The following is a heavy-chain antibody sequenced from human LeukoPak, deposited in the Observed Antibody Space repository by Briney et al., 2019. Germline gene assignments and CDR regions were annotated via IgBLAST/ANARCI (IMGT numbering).Heavy chain of an antibody. D-gene: IGHD3-22*01. J-gene: IGHJ1*01. V-gene: IGHV3-23*01. CDR1: GFTFSSYA. CDR2: ISGSGGST. Sequence: GGSLRLSCAASGFTFSSYAMSWVRQAPGKGLEWVSAISGSGGSTHYADSVKGRFTISRDNSKNTLYLQMNSLRAEDTAVYYCAKESAYYDSSGYTEYFQHWGQGTLVTVSS. CDR3: AKESAYYDSSGYTEYFQH.